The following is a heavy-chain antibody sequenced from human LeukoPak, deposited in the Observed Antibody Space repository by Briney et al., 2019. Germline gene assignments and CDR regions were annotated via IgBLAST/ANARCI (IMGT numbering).Heavy chain of an antibody. Sequence: SETLSLTCTVSGGSISSGGSYWSWILQHPGNGLEWIGYIYYSGSTYYNPSLKSRVTISVDTSKNQFSLKLSSVTAADTAVYYCARDYDRSGYFFDYWGQGTLVTVYS. D-gene: IGHD3-22*01. J-gene: IGHJ4*02. CDR3: ARDYDRSGYFFDY. CDR2: IYYSGST. V-gene: IGHV4-31*03. CDR1: GGSISSGGSY.